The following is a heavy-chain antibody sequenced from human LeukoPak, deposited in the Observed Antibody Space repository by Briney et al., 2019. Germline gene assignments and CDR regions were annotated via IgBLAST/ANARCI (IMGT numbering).Heavy chain of an antibody. CDR2: IIPIFGTA. J-gene: IGHJ5*02. CDR1: GGTFSSYA. Sequence: SVKVSCKASGGTFSSYAISWVRQAPGQGLEWMGGIIPIFGTANYAQKFQGRVTITADESTSTAYMELSSLRSEDTAVYYCARGGYCSGGSCYSGSNRWFDPWGQGTLVTVSS. CDR3: ARGGYCSGGSCYSGSNRWFDP. V-gene: IGHV1-69*13. D-gene: IGHD2-15*01.